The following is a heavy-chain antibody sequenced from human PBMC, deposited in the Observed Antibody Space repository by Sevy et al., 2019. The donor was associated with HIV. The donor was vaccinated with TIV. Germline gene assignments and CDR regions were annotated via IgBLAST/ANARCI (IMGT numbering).Heavy chain of an antibody. CDR2: ISGSGGST. J-gene: IGHJ4*02. Sequence: GGSLRLSCAASGFTFSSYAMSWVRQAPGKGLEWVSAISGSGGSTYYADSVKGRFTISRDNSKNTLYLQMNSLRAEDTAGYYCAQGSSWGFGGVIDPFDYWVQGTLVTVSS. V-gene: IGHV3-23*01. CDR1: GFTFSSYA. CDR3: AQGSSWGFGGVIDPFDY. D-gene: IGHD3-16*02.